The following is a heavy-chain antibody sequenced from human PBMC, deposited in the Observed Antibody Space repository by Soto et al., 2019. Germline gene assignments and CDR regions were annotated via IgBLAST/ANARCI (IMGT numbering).Heavy chain of an antibody. V-gene: IGHV1-2*02. J-gene: IGHJ5*02. CDR2: INPYSGGA. CDR1: GYTFTGYF. Sequence: ASVKVSCKASGYTFTGYFMHWVRQAPGQGLEWMGWINPYSGGADYAQSFQGRVTMTRDTSISTVYMELSRLRFDDTAVYYCARVIRGAYYNSTLDTRGPGTVVTVS. D-gene: IGHD3-16*01. CDR3: ARVIRGAYYNSTLDT.